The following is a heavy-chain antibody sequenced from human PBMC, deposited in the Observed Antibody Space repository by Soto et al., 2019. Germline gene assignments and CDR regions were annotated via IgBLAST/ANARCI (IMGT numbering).Heavy chain of an antibody. D-gene: IGHD1-1*01. V-gene: IGHV1-18*01. CDR2: ISAHCGNT. CDR3: ARGRYGDY. Sequence: QVHLVQSGAEVKKPGASVKVSCKGSGYAFTTYGITWVRQAPGQGLEWMGWISAHCGNTNYAQKLQGRVTVTRDTSTSTAYMELRSLRSDDTAVYYWARGRYGDYGGQGALVTVSS. J-gene: IGHJ4*02. CDR1: GYAFTTYG.